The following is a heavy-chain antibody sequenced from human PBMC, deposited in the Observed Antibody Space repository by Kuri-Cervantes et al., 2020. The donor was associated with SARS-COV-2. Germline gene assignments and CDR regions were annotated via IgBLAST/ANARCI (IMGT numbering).Heavy chain of an antibody. D-gene: IGHD1-26*01. CDR2: TYYRSKWYN. CDR3: ARESSWGGSYFS. Sequence: LRLSCAISGDGLSSNSAAWNWIRHSTSRGLEWLVRTYYRSKWYNDYAVSVKSRITINPDTSKNQFSLQLNSVTPEDTAVYYCARESSWGGSYFSWGQGTLVTVSS. V-gene: IGHV6-1*01. CDR1: GDGLSSNSAA. J-gene: IGHJ5*02.